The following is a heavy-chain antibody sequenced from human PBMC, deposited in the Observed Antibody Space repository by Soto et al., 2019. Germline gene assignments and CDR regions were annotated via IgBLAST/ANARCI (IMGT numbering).Heavy chain of an antibody. Sequence: PSETLSLTCTVSGGSIRSYCWTWIRQPPGEGLEWIGGIFHSGTTNYNPSLKSRVAISVDTHKNHFSLKLTSVTAADTAMYYCARGAATVAPKNWFDPWGQGILVTVSS. CDR2: IFHSGTT. D-gene: IGHD2-15*01. V-gene: IGHV4-59*12. CDR1: GGSIRSYC. CDR3: ARGAATVAPKNWFDP. J-gene: IGHJ5*02.